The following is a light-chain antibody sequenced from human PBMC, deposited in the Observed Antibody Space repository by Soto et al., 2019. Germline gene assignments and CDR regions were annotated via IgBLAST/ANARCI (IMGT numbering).Light chain of an antibody. CDR3: QQFSNYPHV. J-gene: IGKJ5*01. CDR2: YAS. Sequence: AIQLTQSPSSLSASVGYRVIITCLASQVIHTALAWYQQKPGNTPMLLIYYASTVEAGVPSRFSGSGSGTDFTLTISSLQPEDFATYYCQQFSNYPHVFGQGTRLEIK. CDR1: QVIHTA. V-gene: IGKV1D-13*01.